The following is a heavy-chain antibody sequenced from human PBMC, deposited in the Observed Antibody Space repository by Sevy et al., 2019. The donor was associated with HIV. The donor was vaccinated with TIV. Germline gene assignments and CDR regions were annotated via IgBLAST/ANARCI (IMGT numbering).Heavy chain of an antibody. J-gene: IGHJ3*02. CDR2: ISSSSSYI. CDR3: ARGLYSSCAFDI. CDR1: GFTFSSYS. V-gene: IGHV3-21*01. D-gene: IGHD6-19*01. Sequence: GGSLRLSCAASGFTFSSYSMNWVRQAPGKGLEWVSSISSSSSYIYYAGSVKGRFTISRDNAKNSLYLQMNSLRAEETAVYYCARGLYSSCAFDIWGQGTMVTVSS.